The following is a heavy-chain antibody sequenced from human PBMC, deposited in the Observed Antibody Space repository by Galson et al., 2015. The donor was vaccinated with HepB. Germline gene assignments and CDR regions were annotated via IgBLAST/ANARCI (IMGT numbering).Heavy chain of an antibody. CDR2: IWYDGSNE. CDR1: GFTFSNYG. V-gene: IGHV3-33*01. CDR3: ARDQIAAEDYNAFDI. J-gene: IGHJ3*02. Sequence: SLRLSCAASGFTFSNYGMHWVRQAPGKGLEWVAVIWYDGSNEYYADSVKGRFTISRDNSKNTLYLQMSSLRAEDTVVYYCARDQIAAEDYNAFDIWGQGTMVTVSS. D-gene: IGHD6-13*01.